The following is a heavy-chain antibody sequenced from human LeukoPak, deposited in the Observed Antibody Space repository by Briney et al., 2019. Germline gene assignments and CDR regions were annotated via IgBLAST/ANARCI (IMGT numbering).Heavy chain of an antibody. CDR1: GYTFTGYY. CDR3: ASHNWNPRGAPWTNWFDP. CDR2: INPNSDGT. V-gene: IGHV1-2*02. Sequence: ASVKVSCKASGYTFTGYYMHWVRQAPGQGLEWMGWINPNSDGTNYARKFQGRVTMTRDTSISTAYMELSRLRSDDTVVYYCASHNWNPRGAPWTNWFDPWGQGTLVTVSS. D-gene: IGHD1-20*01. J-gene: IGHJ5*02.